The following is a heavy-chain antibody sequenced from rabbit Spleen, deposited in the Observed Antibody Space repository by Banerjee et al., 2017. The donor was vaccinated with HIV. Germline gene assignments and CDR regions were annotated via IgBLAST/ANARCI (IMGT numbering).Heavy chain of an antibody. CDR3: ARDTGSSFSSYGMDL. CDR1: GFTLSSYY. D-gene: IGHD8-1*01. Sequence: QSLEEPAGGLVQPGGSLKLSCKASGFTLSSYYMNWVRQAPGKGLEWIGYIDPVFGITYYANWVNGRFSISRENAQNTVFLQMTSLTAADTATYFCARDTGSSFSSYGMDLWGPGTLVTVS. J-gene: IGHJ6*01. V-gene: IGHV1S7*01. CDR2: IDPVFGIT.